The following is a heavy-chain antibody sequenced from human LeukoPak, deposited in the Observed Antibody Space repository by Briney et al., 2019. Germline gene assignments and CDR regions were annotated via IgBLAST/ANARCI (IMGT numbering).Heavy chain of an antibody. CDR3: AKGGSDSRPRGLWAVVPAAIDSVDY. V-gene: IGHV3-7*03. CDR1: GFIFSSYW. CDR2: IKVDGSET. Sequence: GGSLRLSCAGSGFIFSSYWMTWVRQAPGKGLEWVATIKVDGSETKYVDSVKSRFTISRDNSKNTLSLQMNSLRAEDTAVYYCAKGGSDSRPRGLWAVVPAAIDSVDYWGQGTLVTVSS. D-gene: IGHD2-2*02. J-gene: IGHJ4*02.